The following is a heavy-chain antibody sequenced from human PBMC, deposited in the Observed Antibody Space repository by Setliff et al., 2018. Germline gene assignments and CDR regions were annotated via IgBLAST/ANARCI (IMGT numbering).Heavy chain of an antibody. CDR3: AREEVIVMTVNNYYYYMDV. Sequence: ASVKVSCKVSGNTLTHLSIHWVRQAPGEGLEWIGGFDPEEGERIYAPRLQGRVTMTEDTSSDTAYMELSSLRPEDTAVYYCAREEVIVMTVNNYYYYMDVWGKGTTVTVSS. CDR2: FDPEEGER. V-gene: IGHV1-24*01. J-gene: IGHJ6*03. D-gene: IGHD2-21*02. CDR1: GNTLTHLS.